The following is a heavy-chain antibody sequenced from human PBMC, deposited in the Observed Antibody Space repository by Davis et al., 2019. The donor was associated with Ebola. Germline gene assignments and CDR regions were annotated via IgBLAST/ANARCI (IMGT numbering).Heavy chain of an antibody. Sequence: PGGSLRLSCAASGFTFSSYAMSWVRQAPGKGLEWVSAISGSGGSTYYADSVKGRFTISRDNSKNTLYLQMNSLRAEDTAVYYCATSHGLIVGATSSFWFDPWGQGTLVTVSS. CDR1: GFTFSSYA. CDR2: ISGSGGST. D-gene: IGHD1-26*01. V-gene: IGHV3-23*01. J-gene: IGHJ5*02. CDR3: ATSHGLIVGATSSFWFDP.